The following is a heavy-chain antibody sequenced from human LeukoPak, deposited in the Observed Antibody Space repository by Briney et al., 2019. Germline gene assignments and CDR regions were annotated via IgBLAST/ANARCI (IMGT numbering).Heavy chain of an antibody. Sequence: GGSLRLSCAASGFTFSSYTMHWVRQAPGKGLEWVAVISYDRSNLYYADSVKGRFTISRDNSKNTLYLQMNSLRAEDTAVYYCAGVDTAIIRDGLWYFDLWGRGTLVTVSS. CDR1: GFTFSSYT. CDR2: ISYDRSNL. J-gene: IGHJ2*01. D-gene: IGHD5-18*01. V-gene: IGHV3-30-3*01. CDR3: AGVDTAIIRDGLWYFDL.